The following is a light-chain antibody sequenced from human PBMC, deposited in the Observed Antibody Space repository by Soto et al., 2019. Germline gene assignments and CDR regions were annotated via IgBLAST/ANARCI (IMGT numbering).Light chain of an antibody. CDR3: ASFTRSVTVV. CDR1: SSDVGGYNY. V-gene: IGLV2-14*03. Sequence: QSVLTQPASVSGSPGQSITISCAGTSSDVGGYNYVSWYQQHPGKVPRLIISDVNKRPSGVSDRSSGSKSGNTASLTISGLQAEDEADYYCASFTRSVTVVFGGGTKLTVL. CDR2: DVN. J-gene: IGLJ2*01.